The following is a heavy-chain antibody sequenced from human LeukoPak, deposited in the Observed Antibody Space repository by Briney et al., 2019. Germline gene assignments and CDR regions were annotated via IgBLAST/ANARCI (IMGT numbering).Heavy chain of an antibody. CDR2: IYYSGST. V-gene: IGHV4-59*12. J-gene: IGHJ4*02. Sequence: NPSETLSLTCTVSGGSISSYYWSWIRQPPGKGLEWIGYIYYSGSTNYNPSLKSRVTMSVDTSKNQFSLKLSSVTAADTAVYYCARASILTGYYLSFDYWGQGTLVTVSS. CDR3: ARASILTGYYLSFDY. D-gene: IGHD3-9*01. CDR1: GGSISSYY.